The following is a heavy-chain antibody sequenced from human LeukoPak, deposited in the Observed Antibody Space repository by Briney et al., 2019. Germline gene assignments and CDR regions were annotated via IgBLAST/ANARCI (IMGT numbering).Heavy chain of an antibody. J-gene: IGHJ4*02. CDR3: ARVDWYAGQYYFDY. D-gene: IGHD3-9*01. Sequence: SETLSLTCAVSGYSISSEYYWGWIRQPPGKGLEWIGTIYHSGSTYYNPSLKSRVTISVDTSKNQFSLKVTSVTAADTAVYYCARVDWYAGQYYFDYWGQGTLVTVSS. V-gene: IGHV4-38-2*01. CDR1: GYSISSEYY. CDR2: IYHSGST.